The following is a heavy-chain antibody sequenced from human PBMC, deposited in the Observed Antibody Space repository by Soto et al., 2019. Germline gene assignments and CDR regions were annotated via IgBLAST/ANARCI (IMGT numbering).Heavy chain of an antibody. CDR1: GGSISSSNW. J-gene: IGHJ4*02. CDR2: IYHSGST. D-gene: IGHD3-22*01. Sequence: SETLSLTCAVSGGSISSSNWWSWVRQPPGKGLEWIGEIYHSGSTNYNPSLKSRVTISVDKSKNQFSLKLSSATAADTAVYYCARDFYYYDSSGYYYFDYWGQGTLVTVSS. CDR3: ARDFYYYDSSGYYYFDY. V-gene: IGHV4-4*02.